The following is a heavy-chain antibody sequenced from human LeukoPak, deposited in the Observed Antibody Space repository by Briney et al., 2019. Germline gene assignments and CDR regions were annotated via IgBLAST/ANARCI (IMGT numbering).Heavy chain of an antibody. CDR1: GFTFSSYG. D-gene: IGHD4-11*01. V-gene: IGHV3-30*02. CDR2: IRYDGSNK. CDR3: AKDPGYTVTLFDY. J-gene: IGHJ4*02. Sequence: PGGSLRLSCAASGFTFSSYGMHWVRQAPGKGLEWVAFIRYDGSNKYYADSVKGRFTISRDNSKNTLYLQMNSLRAEDTAVYYCAKDPGYTVTLFDYWGQGTPVTVSS.